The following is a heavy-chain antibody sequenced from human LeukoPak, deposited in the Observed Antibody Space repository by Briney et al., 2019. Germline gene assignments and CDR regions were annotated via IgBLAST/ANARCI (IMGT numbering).Heavy chain of an antibody. CDR1: GGSISNYY. Sequence: SETLSLTCTVSGGSISNYYWSWIRQPAGKGLEWIGRIFAGRNTDHNPSLKSRVTMSLDSSKNQFSLRLTSVTAADTAVYYCAREHKDYDGDGYYYGYWGQGTLVAVSS. V-gene: IGHV4-4*07. CDR3: AREHKDYDGDGYYYGY. CDR2: IFAGRNT. J-gene: IGHJ4*02. D-gene: IGHD2-21*02.